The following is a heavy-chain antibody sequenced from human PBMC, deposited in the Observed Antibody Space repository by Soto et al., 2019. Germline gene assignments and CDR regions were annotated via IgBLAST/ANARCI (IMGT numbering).Heavy chain of an antibody. J-gene: IGHJ6*03. CDR3: AKAVAAGYYYYYMDV. CDR1: GFTFSSYG. Sequence: QVQLVESGGGVVQPGRSLRLSCAASGFTFSSYGMHWVRQAPGEGLEWVAVISYDGSNKYYADSVKGRFTISRDNSKNTLYLQMNSLRAEDTAVYYCAKAVAAGYYYYYMDVWGKGTTVTVSS. D-gene: IGHD6-13*01. CDR2: ISYDGSNK. V-gene: IGHV3-30*18.